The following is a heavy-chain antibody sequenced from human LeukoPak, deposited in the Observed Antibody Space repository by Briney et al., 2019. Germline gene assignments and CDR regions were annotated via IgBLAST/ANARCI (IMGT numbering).Heavy chain of an antibody. Sequence: GGSLRLSCAASGFTFSSYSMNWVRQAPGKGLEWVSSISSRSTYIYYADSVKGRFTISRDNAKNSLYLQMNSLRAEDTAVYYCARDSGTFSLDYWGQGTLVTVSS. D-gene: IGHD3-10*01. J-gene: IGHJ4*02. CDR1: GFTFSSYS. CDR3: ARDSGTFSLDY. V-gene: IGHV3-21*01. CDR2: ISSRSTYI.